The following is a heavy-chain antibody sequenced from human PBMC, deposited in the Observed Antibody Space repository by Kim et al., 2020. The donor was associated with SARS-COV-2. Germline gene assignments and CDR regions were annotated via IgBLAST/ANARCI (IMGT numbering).Heavy chain of an antibody. J-gene: IGHJ4*02. CDR3: VRGFDY. Sequence: YYYSGGRTHSNPSPKSRVTISVDTSKNQFSLRLRSVTAADTAVYYCVRGFDYWGQGTLVTVSS. CDR2: YYSGGRT. V-gene: IGHV4-59*09.